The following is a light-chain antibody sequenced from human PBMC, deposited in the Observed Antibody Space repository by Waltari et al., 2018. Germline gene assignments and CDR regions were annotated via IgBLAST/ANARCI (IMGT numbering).Light chain of an antibody. CDR2: EDS. CDR1: ALPTKY. CDR3: YSTDSSGNHRV. V-gene: IGLV3-10*01. J-gene: IGLJ2*01. Sequence: SYELSQPPSVSVSPGQTARLTCSGDALPTKYAYWYQQKSGQAPALVIYEDSKRPSGIPERFSGSSSGTMATLTISGAQVEDEADYYCYSTDSSGNHRVFGGGTKLTVL.